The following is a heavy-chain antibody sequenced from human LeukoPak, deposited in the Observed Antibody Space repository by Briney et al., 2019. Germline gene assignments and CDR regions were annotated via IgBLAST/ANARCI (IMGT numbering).Heavy chain of an antibody. V-gene: IGHV3-23*01. J-gene: IGHJ5*02. CDR2: ISGSGGST. Sequence: GGSLRLSCAASGFTFSSYAMSWVRQAPGKGLEWVSAISGSGGSTYYADSVKGRFTISRDNSKNTLYLQMNSLRAEDTAVYYCAKDAPNRGATMTFWFDPWGQGTLVTVSS. D-gene: IGHD1-26*01. CDR1: GFTFSSYA. CDR3: AKDAPNRGATMTFWFDP.